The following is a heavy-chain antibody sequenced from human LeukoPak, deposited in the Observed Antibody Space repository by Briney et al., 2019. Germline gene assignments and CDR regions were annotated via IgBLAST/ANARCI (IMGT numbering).Heavy chain of an antibody. V-gene: IGHV4-59*01. CDR1: GGSISSYY. J-gene: IGHJ5*02. CDR3: ARDRHGSGSYYIIGDNWFDP. Sequence: SETLSLTCTVSGGSISSYYWSWIRQPPGKGLEWIGYIYYGGSTNYNPSLKSRVTISVDTSKNQFSLKLSSVTAADTAVYYCARDRHGSGSYYIIGDNWFDPWGQGTLVTVSS. D-gene: IGHD3-10*01. CDR2: IYYGGST.